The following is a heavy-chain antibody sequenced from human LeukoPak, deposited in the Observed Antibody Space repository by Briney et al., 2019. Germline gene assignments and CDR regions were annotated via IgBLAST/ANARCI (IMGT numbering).Heavy chain of an antibody. D-gene: IGHD6-19*01. CDR1: GFTFSSYW. Sequence: PGGSLRLSCAASGFTFSSYWMSWVRQAPGKGLEWVANIKQDGSEKYYVDSVKGRFTISRDNAKNTLYLQMNSLRAEDTAVYYCARDNSGGYADYWGQGTLVTVSS. CDR2: IKQDGSEK. CDR3: ARDNSGGYADY. J-gene: IGHJ4*02. V-gene: IGHV3-7*01.